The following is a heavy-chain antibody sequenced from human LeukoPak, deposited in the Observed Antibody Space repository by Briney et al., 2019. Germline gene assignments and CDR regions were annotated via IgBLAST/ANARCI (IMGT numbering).Heavy chain of an antibody. Sequence: ASVKVSCKPSGYTFIGYGISWVRQAPGKGLEWMGWITGNNGNTNYAPSLQGRVTMTKDTSTNTAYMELTSLRSDDTAVYYCARDQRNSGSYRFEYWGQGTLVTVSS. CDR3: ARDQRNSGSYRFEY. CDR1: GYTFIGYG. J-gene: IGHJ4*02. CDR2: ITGNNGNT. V-gene: IGHV1-18*01. D-gene: IGHD1-26*01.